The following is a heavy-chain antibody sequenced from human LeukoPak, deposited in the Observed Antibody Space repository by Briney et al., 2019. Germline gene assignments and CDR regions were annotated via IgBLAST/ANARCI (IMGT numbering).Heavy chain of an antibody. CDR2: ISFSGST. D-gene: IGHD6-19*01. J-gene: IGHJ1*01. Sequence: SETLSLTCTVSGDSISSSRYYWGWIRQPPGKGLVWIGSISFSGSTYYNPSPKSRVTISVHTSKNQFSLRLSSVTAADTAVYYCAGSGWFSPEYFQHWGQGTLVTVSS. CDR1: GDSISSSRYY. CDR3: AGSGWFSPEYFQH. V-gene: IGHV4-39*01.